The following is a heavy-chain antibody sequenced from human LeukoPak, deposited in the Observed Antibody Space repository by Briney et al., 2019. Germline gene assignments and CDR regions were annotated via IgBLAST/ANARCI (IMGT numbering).Heavy chain of an antibody. CDR1: GYTFTGYY. CDR3: ARESKASDSSGWELREEAFDI. Sequence: ASVKVSCKASGYTFTGYYMHWVRQAPGQGLEWMGWINPNSGGTNYAQKFQGRVTMTRDTSISTAYMELSRLRSDDTAVYYCARESKASDSSGWELREEAFDIWGQGTMVTVSS. J-gene: IGHJ3*02. V-gene: IGHV1-2*02. CDR2: INPNSGGT. D-gene: IGHD6-19*01.